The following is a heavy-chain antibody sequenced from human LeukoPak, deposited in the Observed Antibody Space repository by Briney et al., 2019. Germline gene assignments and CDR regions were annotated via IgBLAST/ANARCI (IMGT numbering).Heavy chain of an antibody. V-gene: IGHV4-39*01. CDR1: GGSIRSSNYY. CDR2: ISYSGPT. Sequence: SETLSLTCTVSGGSIRSSNYYWGWIRQPPGMGLEWIGSISYSGPTYYIRSLKSRVTISLDTSKNQFSLKLSSVTAADTAVYYCARHQRPPTYYYGSGSYLPLFDYWGQGTLVTVSS. CDR3: ARHQRPPTYYYGSGSYLPLFDY. D-gene: IGHD3-10*01. J-gene: IGHJ4*02.